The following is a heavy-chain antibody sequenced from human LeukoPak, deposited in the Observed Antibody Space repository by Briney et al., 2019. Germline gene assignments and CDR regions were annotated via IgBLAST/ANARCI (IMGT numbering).Heavy chain of an antibody. D-gene: IGHD1-26*01. CDR3: ARPPNACGGYVEY. J-gene: IGHJ4*02. CDR2: IYPADSDT. V-gene: IGHV5-51*01. CDR1: GYIFTDYW. Sequence: GESLKISCKGSGYIFTDYWIGWVRQMPGKGLEWMGIIYPADSDTRYSPSFQGQVTISADKSISTAYLEWSSLKASDTAIYYCARPPNACGGYVEYWGQGTLVTVSS.